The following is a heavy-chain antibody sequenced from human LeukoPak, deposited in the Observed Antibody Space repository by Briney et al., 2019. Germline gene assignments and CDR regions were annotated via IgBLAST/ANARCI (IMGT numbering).Heavy chain of an antibody. D-gene: IGHD3-22*01. J-gene: IGHJ4*02. Sequence: SETLSLTCAVYGGSFSGYYWSWIRQPPGKGLEWIGEINHSGSTNYNPSLKSRVTISVDTSKNQFSLKLSSVTAADTAVYYCARSTAYYDSSAPDYWGQGTLVTVSS. V-gene: IGHV4-34*01. CDR2: INHSGST. CDR3: ARSTAYYDSSAPDY. CDR1: GGSFSGYY.